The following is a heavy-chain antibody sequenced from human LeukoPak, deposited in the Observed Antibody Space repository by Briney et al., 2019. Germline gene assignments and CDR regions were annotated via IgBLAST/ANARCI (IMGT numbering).Heavy chain of an antibody. V-gene: IGHV3-15*01. CDR1: GFTFRSAW. J-gene: IGHJ4*02. CDR2: IKSKADGGTT. Sequence: GGSLRLSCAASGFTFRSAWMTWVRQVPGKGLEWVGRIKSKADGGTTDYATPVKGRFTISRDDSKDRLYLQMNGLKTEDTAVYWCSTRTYHDSSASFSSLILIDYWGQGTLVTVTS. D-gene: IGHD3-22*01. CDR3: STRTYHDSSASFSSLILIDY.